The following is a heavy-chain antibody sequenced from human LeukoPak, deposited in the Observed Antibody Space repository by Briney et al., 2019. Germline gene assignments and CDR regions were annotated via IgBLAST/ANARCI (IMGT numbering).Heavy chain of an antibody. CDR2: IYYSGST. V-gene: IGHV4-39*07. CDR1: GGSISSSSYY. CDR3: ARDYQPLYFDY. Sequence: SETLSLTCTVSGGSISSSSYYWGWIRQPPGKGLEWIGSIYYSGSTYYNPSLKSRVTISVDTSKNQFSLKLSSVTAADTAVYYCARDYQPLYFDYWGQGTLVTVSS. D-gene: IGHD3-16*02. J-gene: IGHJ4*02.